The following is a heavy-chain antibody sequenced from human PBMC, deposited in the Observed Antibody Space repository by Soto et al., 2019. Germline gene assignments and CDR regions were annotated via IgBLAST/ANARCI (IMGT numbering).Heavy chain of an antibody. CDR3: ARDRGYSYGFADY. D-gene: IGHD5-18*01. V-gene: IGHV3-33*01. CDR2: IWYDGSNK. Sequence: PGGSLRLSCAASGFTFSSYDMHWVRQAPGKGLEWVAVIWYDGSNKYYADSVKGRFTISRDNSKNTLYLQMNGLRAEDTAVYYCARDRGYSYGFADYWGQGTLVTVSS. J-gene: IGHJ4*02. CDR1: GFTFSSYD.